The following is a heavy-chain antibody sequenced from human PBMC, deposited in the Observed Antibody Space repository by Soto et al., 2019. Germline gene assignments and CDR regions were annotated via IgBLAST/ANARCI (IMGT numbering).Heavy chain of an antibody. CDR1: GGSFSGYY. D-gene: IGHD5-12*01. CDR2: INHSGST. CDR3: ASGGMGLYDPFDY. Sequence: SETLSLTCAVYGGSFSGYYWSWIRQPPGKGLEWIGEINHSGSTNYNPSLKSRVTISVDTSKNQFSLKLSSVTAADTAVYYCASGGMGLYDPFDYWGQGTLVTVSS. J-gene: IGHJ4*02. V-gene: IGHV4-34*01.